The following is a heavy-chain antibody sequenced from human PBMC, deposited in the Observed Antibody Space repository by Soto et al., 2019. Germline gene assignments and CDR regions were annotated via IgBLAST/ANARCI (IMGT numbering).Heavy chain of an antibody. D-gene: IGHD1-7*01. Sequence: SQTLSLTCAISVDSVSSNSAAWNCIRQSPSRGLEWLGRTYYRSKWYNDYAVSVKSRITINPDTSRNQFSLQLNSVTPEDTAVYYCARDRGNGRNYERNYYYYGMDVWGQGTTVTVSS. CDR2: TYYRSKWYN. J-gene: IGHJ6*02. CDR3: ARDRGNGRNYERNYYYYGMDV. CDR1: VDSVSSNSAA. V-gene: IGHV6-1*01.